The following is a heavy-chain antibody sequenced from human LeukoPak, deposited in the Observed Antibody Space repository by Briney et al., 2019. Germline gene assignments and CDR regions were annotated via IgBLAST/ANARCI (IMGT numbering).Heavy chain of an antibody. CDR2: IYTSGST. D-gene: IGHD6-19*01. CDR3: ARAPYSSGWDADAFDI. Sequence: SETLSLTCTVSGGSISSYYWSWIRQPAGKGLEWIGRIYTSGSTNYNPSLKSRVTMSVDTSKNQFSLKLSSVTAADTAVYYCARAPYSSGWDADAFDIWGQGTMVTVSS. V-gene: IGHV4-4*07. CDR1: GGSISSYY. J-gene: IGHJ3*02.